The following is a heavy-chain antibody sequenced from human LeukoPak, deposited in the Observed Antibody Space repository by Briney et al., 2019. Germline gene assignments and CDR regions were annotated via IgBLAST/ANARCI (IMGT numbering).Heavy chain of an antibody. J-gene: IGHJ4*02. V-gene: IGHV3-33*08. CDR2: IWYDGSNK. CDR1: GFTFSSYG. Sequence: GRSLRLSCAASGFTFSSYGMHWVRQAPGKGLEWVAVIWYDGSNKYYADSVKGRFTISRDNSKNTLYLQMNSLRVEDTAVYYCARELGSYSSSSQGDSWGQGTLVTVSS. D-gene: IGHD6-6*01. CDR3: ARELGSYSSSSQGDS.